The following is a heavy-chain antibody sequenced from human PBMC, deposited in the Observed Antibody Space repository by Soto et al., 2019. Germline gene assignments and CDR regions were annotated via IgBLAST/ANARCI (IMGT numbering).Heavy chain of an antibody. Sequence: GGSLRLSCVASGFTFSSYAMSWVRQAPGKGLEWVSAISGSGGSTYYADSVKGRFTISRDNSKNTLYLQMNSLRAEDTAVYYCAKDQHDVSSGSASTCFGYWGQGTLVSVSS. V-gene: IGHV3-23*01. CDR1: GFTFSSYA. J-gene: IGHJ4*02. CDR2: ISGSGGST. CDR3: AKDQHDVSSGSASTCFGY. D-gene: IGHD3-3*01.